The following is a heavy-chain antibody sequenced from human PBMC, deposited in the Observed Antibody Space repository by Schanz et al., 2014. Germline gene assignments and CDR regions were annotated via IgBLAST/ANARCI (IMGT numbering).Heavy chain of an antibody. J-gene: IGHJ3*02. Sequence: EVQLVESGGGLVQPGGSLRLSCAASGFTFSDYPLNWVRQVPGKGLQWVSNIRDRGSPTYYADSVKGRFTISRDNAKNSVYLQMNSLRDDDTAVYYCVRDHIYAFDIWGQGTVVTVSS. V-gene: IGHV3-48*02. CDR3: VRDHIYAFDI. CDR1: GFTFSDYP. D-gene: IGHD2-21*01. CDR2: IRDRGSPT.